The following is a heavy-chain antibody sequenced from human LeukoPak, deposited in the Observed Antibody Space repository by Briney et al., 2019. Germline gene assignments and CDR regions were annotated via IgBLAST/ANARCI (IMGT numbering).Heavy chain of an antibody. CDR3: ARAFGLRRGYSGYDRYYGMDV. V-gene: IGHV1-69*13. CDR1: GYSFTSNY. CDR2: IIPIFGTA. J-gene: IGHJ6*02. D-gene: IGHD5-12*01. Sequence: GASVKVSCKASGYSFTSNYIHWVRQAPGQGLEWMGGIIPIFGTANYAQKFQGRVTITADESTSTAYMELSSLRSEDTAVYYCARAFGLRRGYSGYDRYYGMDVWGQGTTVTVSS.